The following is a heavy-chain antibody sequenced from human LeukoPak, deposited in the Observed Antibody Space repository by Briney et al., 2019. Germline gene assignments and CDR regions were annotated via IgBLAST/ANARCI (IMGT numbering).Heavy chain of an antibody. V-gene: IGHV3-48*01. CDR2: IRDDSDGT. CDR1: GFTFNKSP. D-gene: IGHD3-16*01. CDR3: VKDLNWAFDY. Sequence: GGSLRLSCAASGFTFNKSPMNWVRQAQGKGLEWISNIRDDSDGTTYADSVKGRFTISRDNAKNSLYLQINSLRAEDTAVYYCVKDLNWAFDYWGQGTLVTVSS. J-gene: IGHJ4*02.